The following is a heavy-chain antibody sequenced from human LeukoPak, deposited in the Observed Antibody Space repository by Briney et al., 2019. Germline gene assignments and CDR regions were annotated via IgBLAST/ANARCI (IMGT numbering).Heavy chain of an antibody. Sequence: PGGSLRLSCAVSGLTLSSYWMHWVRQAPGKGLGWVSRIDSDGTTIEYADSVKGRFTISRDNANITLYLQMNSLRAEDAGVYYCARGLTLLGYWSGTSCLMNYWGQGTLVTVSS. V-gene: IGHV3-74*03. D-gene: IGHD2-2*01. J-gene: IGHJ4*02. CDR1: GLTLSSYW. CDR2: IDSDGTTI. CDR3: ARGLTLLGYWSGTSCLMNY.